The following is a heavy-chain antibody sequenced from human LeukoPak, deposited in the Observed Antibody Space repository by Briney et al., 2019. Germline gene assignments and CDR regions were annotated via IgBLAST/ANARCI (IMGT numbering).Heavy chain of an antibody. D-gene: IGHD5-18*01. CDR1: GYTFTSYY. CDR2: INPSGDST. J-gene: IGHJ4*02. V-gene: IGHV1-46*01. Sequence: GASVKVSCKASGYTFTSYYMHWVRLAPGQGLEWMGIINPSGDSTNYAQKFQGRVTMTRDTSTSTVYMELSSLRSEDTAVYYCARPGYSCGYFDYWGQGTLVTVSS. CDR3: ARPGYSCGYFDY.